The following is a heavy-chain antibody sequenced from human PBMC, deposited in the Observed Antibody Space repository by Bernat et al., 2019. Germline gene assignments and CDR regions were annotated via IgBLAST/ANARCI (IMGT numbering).Heavy chain of an antibody. D-gene: IGHD3-16*01. Sequence: QVQLVESGGGVVQPGRSLRLSCAASGFTFSSYAMHWVRQAPGKGLEWVAVISYDGSNKYYADSVKGRFTISRDNSKNTLYLQMNSRRAEDTAVYYCARGLGGSWDYWGQGTLVTVSS. CDR3: ARGLGGSWDY. CDR1: GFTFSSYA. J-gene: IGHJ4*02. V-gene: IGHV3-30-3*01. CDR2: ISYDGSNK.